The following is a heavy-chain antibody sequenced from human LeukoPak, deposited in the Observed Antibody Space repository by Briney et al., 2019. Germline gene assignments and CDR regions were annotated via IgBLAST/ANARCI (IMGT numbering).Heavy chain of an antibody. D-gene: IGHD3-10*01. CDR1: GGSISSSSYY. Sequence: SETLSLTCTVSGGSISSSSYYWGWIRQPPGKGLEWIGSIYYSGSTYYNPSLKSRVTISVDTSKNQFSLKLSSVTAADTAVYYCAREEGSLDYWGQGTLVTVSS. CDR2: IYYSGST. J-gene: IGHJ4*02. V-gene: IGHV4-39*02. CDR3: AREEGSLDY.